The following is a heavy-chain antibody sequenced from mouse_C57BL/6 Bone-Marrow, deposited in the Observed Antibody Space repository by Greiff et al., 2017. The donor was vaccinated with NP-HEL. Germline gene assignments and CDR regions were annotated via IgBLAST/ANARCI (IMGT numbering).Heavy chain of an antibody. CDR3: ARRNPPYYGSSYWYFDV. Sequence: QVQLQQSGPGILQSSQTLSLTCSFSGFSLSTSGMGVSWIRQPSGKGLEWLAHIYWDDDKRYNPSLKSRLTISKDTSRNQVFLKITSVDTADTATYYCARRNPPYYGSSYWYFDVWGTGTTVTVSS. CDR1: GFSLSTSGMG. D-gene: IGHD1-1*01. J-gene: IGHJ1*03. V-gene: IGHV8-12*01. CDR2: IYWDDDK.